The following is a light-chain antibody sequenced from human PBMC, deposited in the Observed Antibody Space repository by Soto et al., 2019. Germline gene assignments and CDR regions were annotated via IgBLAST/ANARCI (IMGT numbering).Light chain of an antibody. CDR1: QGISSY. Sequence: IQLTQSPSSLSASVGDRVTITCRASQGISSYLPWYQQKPGKAPKLLIYAASTLQSGVPSRFSGSGSGTDFTLTISSLQPEDFATYYCQQLNSYPTFGGGTKVEIK. CDR3: QQLNSYPT. J-gene: IGKJ4*01. V-gene: IGKV1-9*01. CDR2: AAS.